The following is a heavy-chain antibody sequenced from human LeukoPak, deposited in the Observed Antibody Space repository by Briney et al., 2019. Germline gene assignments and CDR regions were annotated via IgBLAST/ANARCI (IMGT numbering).Heavy chain of an antibody. Sequence: PSETLSLTCTVSGGSISSYYWSWIRQPAGKGLEWIGRIYTTGSTNNNPSLKSRVTISVDRSKNQFSLKLSSVTAADTAVYYCARCRPLVGATLPYYFDYWGQGTLVTVSS. D-gene: IGHD1-26*01. CDR1: GGSISSYY. J-gene: IGHJ4*02. CDR2: IYTTGST. CDR3: ARCRPLVGATLPYYFDY. V-gene: IGHV4-4*07.